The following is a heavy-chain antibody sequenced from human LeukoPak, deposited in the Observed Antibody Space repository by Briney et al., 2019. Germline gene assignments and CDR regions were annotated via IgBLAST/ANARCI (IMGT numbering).Heavy chain of an antibody. CDR2: VWYDGSNK. CDR1: GFTFSSYG. J-gene: IGHJ4*02. V-gene: IGHV3-33*06. Sequence: PGRSLRLSCAASGFTFSSYGMHWVRQAPGKGLEWVAVVWYDGSNKYYVDSVKGRFTISRDNSQNTLYLQMNSLRAEDTAVYYCAKDYDFWSGYPPLWGQGTLVTVSS. D-gene: IGHD3-3*01. CDR3: AKDYDFWSGYPPL.